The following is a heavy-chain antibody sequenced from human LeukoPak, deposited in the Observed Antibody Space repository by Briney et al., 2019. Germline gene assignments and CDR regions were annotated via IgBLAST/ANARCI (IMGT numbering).Heavy chain of an antibody. CDR2: IYYSGTT. D-gene: IGHD1-1*01. CDR1: GGSISGKY. V-gene: IGHV4-59*01. Sequence: SETLSLTCTVSGGSISGKYWSWIRQTPGKGLEWVGYIYYSGTTKYNPSLKSRVTISVDTSKNQFSLKVRPVTTADTAVYYCARAVQLERPPPLIDYYYMDVWGKGTTVTISS. CDR3: ARAVQLERPPPLIDYYYMDV. J-gene: IGHJ6*03.